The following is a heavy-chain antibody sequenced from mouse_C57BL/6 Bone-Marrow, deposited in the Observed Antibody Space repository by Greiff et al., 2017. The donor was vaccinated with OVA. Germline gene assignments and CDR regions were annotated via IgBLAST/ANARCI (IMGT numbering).Heavy chain of an antibody. Sequence: QVHVKQPGAELVKPGASVKLSCKASGYTFTSYWMHWVKQRPGQGLEWIGMIHPNSGSTNYNEKFKSKATLTVDKSSSTAYMQLSSLTSEDSAVYYCARGVTTVGYFDVWGTGTTVTVSS. CDR1: GYTFTSYW. J-gene: IGHJ1*03. D-gene: IGHD1-1*01. V-gene: IGHV1-64*01. CDR2: IHPNSGST. CDR3: ARGVTTVGYFDV.